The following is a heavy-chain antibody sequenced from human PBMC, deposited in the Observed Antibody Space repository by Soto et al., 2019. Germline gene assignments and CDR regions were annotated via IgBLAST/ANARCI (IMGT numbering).Heavy chain of an antibody. CDR2: FYDSGST. Sequence: SETLSLTCTVSGGSVSSGSLYWSWIRRPPGKGLEWIGYFYDSGSTNYNPSLRSRVSMSVDTSKNQFSLKLSSVTAADTAVYYCAASAPTATNYSYAMDVWGQGNTVTVSS. J-gene: IGHJ6*02. V-gene: IGHV4-61*01. D-gene: IGHD6-25*01. CDR3: AASAPTATNYSYAMDV. CDR1: GGSVSSGSLY.